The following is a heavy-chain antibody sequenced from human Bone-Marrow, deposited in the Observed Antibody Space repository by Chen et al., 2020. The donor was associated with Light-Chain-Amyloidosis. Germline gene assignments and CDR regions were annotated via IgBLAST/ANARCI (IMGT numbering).Heavy chain of an antibody. V-gene: IGHV3-7*01. CDR3: AREGRYITMVRGVIRYYYYMDV. Sequence: GLVKPGGSLRLSCAASGFTFSSYWMSWVRQAPGKGLEWVANIKQDGSEKYYVDSVKGRFTISRDNAKNSLYLQMNSLRAEDTAVYYCAREGRYITMVRGVIRYYYYMDVWGKGTTVTVSS. J-gene: IGHJ6*03. D-gene: IGHD3-10*01. CDR1: GFTFSSYW. CDR2: IKQDGSEK.